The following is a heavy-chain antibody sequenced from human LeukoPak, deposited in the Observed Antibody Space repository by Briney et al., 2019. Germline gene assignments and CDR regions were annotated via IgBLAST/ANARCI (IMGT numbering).Heavy chain of an antibody. Sequence: GGSLRLSCAASGFTFSSYAMSWVRQAPGKGLEWASAISGSGGSTFYADSVMGRFTISRDNSKNTLYLQMNSLRAEDTAVYYCASYGSGSYYSPYLYWGQGTLVTVSS. V-gene: IGHV3-23*01. D-gene: IGHD3-10*01. CDR2: ISGSGGST. CDR3: ASYGSGSYYSPYLY. J-gene: IGHJ4*02. CDR1: GFTFSSYA.